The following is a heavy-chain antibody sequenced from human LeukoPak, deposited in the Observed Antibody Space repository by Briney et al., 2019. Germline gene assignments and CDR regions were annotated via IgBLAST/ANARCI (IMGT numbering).Heavy chain of an antibody. CDR1: GFTFSSYA. CDR3: ARGHLPTPRSAMDV. J-gene: IGHJ6*02. V-gene: IGHV3-74*01. D-gene: IGHD3-3*02. CDR2: VNSDESIT. Sequence: GGSLRLSCAASGFTFSSYAMSWARQAPGKGLVWVLRVNSDESITTYADSVNGRFTISRDNAKNTLYLQMKSLRAEDTAVYYCARGHLPTPRSAMDVWGQGTTVTVSS.